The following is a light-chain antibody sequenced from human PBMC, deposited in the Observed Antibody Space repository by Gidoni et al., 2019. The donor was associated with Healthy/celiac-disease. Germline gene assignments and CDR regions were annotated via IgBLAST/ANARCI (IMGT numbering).Light chain of an antibody. CDR2: AAS. V-gene: IGKV3D-20*01. Sequence: EIVLTQSPATLSLSPGERATLACGASQSVSSSYLAWYQQKPGRAPRLLIYAASSRATGIPYRCIGSVSGTYFTLTIIRLAPEDFAVYYCQHYGSSPITFGQGTRLEIK. CDR3: QHYGSSPIT. CDR1: QSVSSSY. J-gene: IGKJ5*01.